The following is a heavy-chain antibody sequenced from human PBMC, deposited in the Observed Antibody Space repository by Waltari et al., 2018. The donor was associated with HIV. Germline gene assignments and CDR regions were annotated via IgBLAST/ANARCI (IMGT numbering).Heavy chain of an antibody. D-gene: IGHD3-3*01. V-gene: IGHV4-59*01. CDR3: ARGSDYDFWSSVNFDY. Sequence: QVQLQESGPGLVKPSETLSLTCTVSGGSISSYYWSWIRQPPGKGLEWIGYIYYSGSTNYTPSRKRRVTISVDTSKNQFSLKLSSVTAADTAVYYCARGSDYDFWSSVNFDYWGQGTLVTVSS. CDR1: GGSISSYY. J-gene: IGHJ4*02. CDR2: IYYSGST.